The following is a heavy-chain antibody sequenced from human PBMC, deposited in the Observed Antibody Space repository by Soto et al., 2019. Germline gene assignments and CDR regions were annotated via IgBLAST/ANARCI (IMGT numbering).Heavy chain of an antibody. V-gene: IGHV4-31*03. D-gene: IGHD3-3*01. Sequence: QVQLQESGPGLVKPSQTLSLTCTVSGGSISSGGYYWSWIRQHPGKGLEWIGYIYYSGSTYYNPSLKSRVTISVDTSKNQFSLKLSSVTAADTAVYYCASVGYDFWSGYQRGQGGMDVWGQGTTVTVSS. CDR2: IYYSGST. CDR1: GGSISSGGYY. CDR3: ASVGYDFWSGYQRGQGGMDV. J-gene: IGHJ6*02.